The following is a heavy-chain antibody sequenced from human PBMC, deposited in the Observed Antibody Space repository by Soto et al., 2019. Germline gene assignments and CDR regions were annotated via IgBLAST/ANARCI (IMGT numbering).Heavy chain of an antibody. CDR3: ARAESGWYRYDHYYGMDV. CDR1: GDSVSSNSAA. V-gene: IGHV6-1*01. J-gene: IGHJ6*02. Sequence: PSQTLSLTCAISGDSVSSNSAAWNWIRQSPSRGLEWLGRTYYRSKWYNDYAVSVKSRITINPDTSKNQFSLQLNSVTPEDTALYYCARAESGWYRYDHYYGMDVWGQGTTVTV. D-gene: IGHD6-19*01. CDR2: TYYRSKWYN.